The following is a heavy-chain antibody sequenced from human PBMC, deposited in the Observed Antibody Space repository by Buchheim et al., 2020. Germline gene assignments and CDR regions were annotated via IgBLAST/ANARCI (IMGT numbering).Heavy chain of an antibody. CDR3: AREGPYSSSWHYYYYGMDV. CDR1: GYTFTSYY. Sequence: QVQLVQSGAEVKKPGASVKVSCKASGYTFTSYYMHWVRQAPGQGLEWMGIINPSGGSTSYAQKFQGRVTMTRDTSTSPVYMELSSMRSEETAVNYWAREGPYSSSWHYYYYGMDVWGQGTT. D-gene: IGHD6-13*01. J-gene: IGHJ6*02. V-gene: IGHV1-46*03. CDR2: INPSGGST.